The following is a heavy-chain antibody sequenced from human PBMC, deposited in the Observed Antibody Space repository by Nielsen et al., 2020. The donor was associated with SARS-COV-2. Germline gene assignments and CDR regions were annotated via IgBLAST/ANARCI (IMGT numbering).Heavy chain of an antibody. CDR1: GFTFISYE. V-gene: IGHV3-48*03. CDR2: ISRSGSTI. Sequence: GGSLRLSCAASGFTFISYEMNWVRQAPGKGLEWVSYISRSGSTIFYADSVKGRFTVSRDNAKNSLYLQMNSLRAEDTALYYCARESGQGYFYYGMDVWGQGTTVTVPS. CDR3: ARESGQGYFYYGMDV. J-gene: IGHJ6*02. D-gene: IGHD7-27*01.